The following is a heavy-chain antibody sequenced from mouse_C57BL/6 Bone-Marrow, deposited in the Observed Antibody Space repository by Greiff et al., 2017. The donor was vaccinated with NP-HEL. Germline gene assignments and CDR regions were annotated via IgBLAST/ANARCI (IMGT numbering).Heavy chain of an antibody. J-gene: IGHJ3*01. V-gene: IGHV1-81*01. CDR1: GYTFTRYG. CDR2: IYTSSGNT. Sequence: LQQSGAELARPGASVKLSCKASGYTFTRYGISWVKQRTGQGLEWIGEIYTSSGNTYYNEKFKGKATLTADKSSSTAYMELRSRTSDDSAVYFFARWGYGSSLAGFAYWGQGTLVTVSA. CDR3: ARWGYGSSLAGFAY. D-gene: IGHD1-1*01.